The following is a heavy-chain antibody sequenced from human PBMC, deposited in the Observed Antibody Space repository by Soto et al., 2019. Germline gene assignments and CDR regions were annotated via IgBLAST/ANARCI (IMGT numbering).Heavy chain of an antibody. Sequence: EVQLVESGGGLVQPGGSLRLSCAASGFTFSSYWMHWVRQAPGKGLVWVSRIKSDASTTDYADSVKGRFTISRDNGKDTLYLQMNSLRAEDTAVYYCAIDLNGVGYWGQGTLVTVSS. V-gene: IGHV3-74*01. J-gene: IGHJ4*02. CDR3: AIDLNGVGY. CDR2: IKSDASTT. CDR1: GFTFSSYW. D-gene: IGHD4-17*01.